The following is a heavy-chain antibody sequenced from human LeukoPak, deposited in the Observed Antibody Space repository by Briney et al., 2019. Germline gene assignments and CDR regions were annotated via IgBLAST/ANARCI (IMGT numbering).Heavy chain of an antibody. CDR2: ISYDGSNK. CDR1: GFTFSSYG. CDR3: AKDPEIRYFDWLLPGTN. D-gene: IGHD3-9*01. Sequence: GGSLRLSCAASGFTFSSYGMHWVRQAPGKGLEWVAVISYDGSNKYYADSAKGRFTISRDNSKNTLYLQMNSLRAEDTAVYYCAKDPEIRYFDWLLPGTNWGQGTLVTVSS. V-gene: IGHV3-30*18. J-gene: IGHJ4*02.